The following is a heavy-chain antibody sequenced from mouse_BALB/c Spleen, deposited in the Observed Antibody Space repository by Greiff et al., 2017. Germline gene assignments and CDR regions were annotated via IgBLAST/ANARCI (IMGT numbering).Heavy chain of an antibody. Sequence: EVKLMESGPELVKPGASVKIPCKASGYTFTDYNMDWVKQSHGKSLEWIGDINPNNGGTIYNQKFKGKATLTVDKSSSTAYMELRSLTSEDTAVYYCARVGARATPFAYWGQGTLVTVSA. CDR2: INPNNGGT. D-gene: IGHD3-1*01. V-gene: IGHV1-18*01. CDR1: GYTFTDYN. CDR3: ARVGARATPFAY. J-gene: IGHJ3*01.